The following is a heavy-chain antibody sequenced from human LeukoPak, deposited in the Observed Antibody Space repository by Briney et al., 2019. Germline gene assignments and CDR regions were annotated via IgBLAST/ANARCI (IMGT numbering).Heavy chain of an antibody. CDR3: GRDQREYYYDSSGYYSRINYFDY. CDR2: IYGGGST. V-gene: IGHV3-66*02. CDR1: GFTVSSNY. Sequence: PGGSLRLSCAASGFTVSSNYMSWVRQAPGKGLEWVSVIYGGGSTYYADSVKGRFTISRDNSKNTLYLQMNSLRAEDTAVYYCGRDQREYYYDSSGYYSRINYFDYWGQGTLVTVSS. J-gene: IGHJ4*02. D-gene: IGHD3-22*01.